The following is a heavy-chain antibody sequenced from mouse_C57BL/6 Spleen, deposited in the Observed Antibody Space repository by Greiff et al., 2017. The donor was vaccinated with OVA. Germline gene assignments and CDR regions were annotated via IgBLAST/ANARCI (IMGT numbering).Heavy chain of an antibody. Sequence: VQLQQSGTVLARPGASVKMSCKTSGYTFTSYWMHWVKQRPGQGLEWIGAIYPGNGDTSYNQKFKGKAKLTADTSASTAYMELSSLTKEDSAVYFCTRFLTWTNFEGWGTGTTVTVSS. D-gene: IGHD4-1*01. V-gene: IGHV1-5*01. CDR1: GYTFTSYW. CDR3: TRFLTWTNFEG. CDR2: IYPGNGDT. J-gene: IGHJ1*03.